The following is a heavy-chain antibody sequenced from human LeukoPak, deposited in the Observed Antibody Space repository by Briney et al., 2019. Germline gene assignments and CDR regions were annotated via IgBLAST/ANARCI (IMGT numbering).Heavy chain of an antibody. J-gene: IGHJ4*02. CDR1: GFTFSSYW. CDR3: ARIAAAGIGNFHY. D-gene: IGHD6-13*01. V-gene: IGHV3-7*01. CDR2: IKQDGNEK. Sequence: GGSLRLSCAASGFTFSSYWMSWVRQAPGKGLEWVANIKQDGNEKYYVDSVKGRFTISRDNGKNSLYLQMNSLRAEDTAVYYCARIAAAGIGNFHYWGQGTLVTVSS.